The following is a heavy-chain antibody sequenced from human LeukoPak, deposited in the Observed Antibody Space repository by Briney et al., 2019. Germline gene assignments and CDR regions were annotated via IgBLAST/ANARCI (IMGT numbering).Heavy chain of an antibody. CDR3: AKEVSLDY. Sequence: PGGSLRLSCAASGFTFSSYGMHWVRQAPGKGLEWVAVIPYDGSNKYYADSVKGRFTISRDNSKNTLYLQMNSLRAEDTAVYYCAKEVSLDYWGQGTLVTVSS. V-gene: IGHV3-30*18. J-gene: IGHJ4*02. CDR2: IPYDGSNK. D-gene: IGHD2-8*01. CDR1: GFTFSSYG.